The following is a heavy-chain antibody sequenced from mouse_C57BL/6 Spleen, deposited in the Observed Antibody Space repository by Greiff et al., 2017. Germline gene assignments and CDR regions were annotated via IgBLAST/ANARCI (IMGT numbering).Heavy chain of an antibody. CDR3: TREGVLYYFDY. J-gene: IGHJ2*01. V-gene: IGHV5-9-1*02. CDR1: GFTFSSYA. Sequence: EVKLQESGEGLVKPGGSLKLSCAASGFTFSSYAMSWVRQTPEKRLEWVAYISSGGDYIYYADTVKGRFTISRDNARNTLYLQMSSLKSEDTAMYYCTREGVLYYFDYWGQGTTLTVSS. CDR2: ISSGGDYI.